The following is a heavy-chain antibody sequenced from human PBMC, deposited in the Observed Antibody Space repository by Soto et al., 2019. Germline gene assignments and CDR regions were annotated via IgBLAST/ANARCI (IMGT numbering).Heavy chain of an antibody. D-gene: IGHD2-2*01. Sequence: QVQLVESGGGLVKPGESLRLSCEVSEFTHRDYFMTWVRQAPGKGLEWLAYISRSSQDISYADSVKGRXTXXXXNTKXXXXXXXXXXXXXXTGVYYCARGPVLPGAVSSYYYMGVWGKGTTXXVSS. CDR1: EFTHRDYF. V-gene: IGHV3-11*01. J-gene: IGHJ6*03. CDR2: ISRSSQDI. CDR3: ARGPVLPGAVSSYYYMGV.